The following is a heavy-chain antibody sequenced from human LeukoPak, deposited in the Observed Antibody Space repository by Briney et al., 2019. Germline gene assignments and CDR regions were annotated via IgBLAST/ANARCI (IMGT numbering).Heavy chain of an antibody. CDR2: ISVSGGST. D-gene: IGHD5-24*01. CDR3: AKDAIAGETWLYYFDY. J-gene: IGHJ4*02. CDR1: GFTFSSYA. V-gene: IGHV3-23*01. Sequence: PGGSLRLSCAASGFTFSSYAMSWVRQAPGKGLEWVSGISVSGGSTYYADSVKGRFTISRDNSKNTLHLQMNSLRAEDTAVYYCAKDAIAGETWLYYFDYWGQGTLVTVSS.